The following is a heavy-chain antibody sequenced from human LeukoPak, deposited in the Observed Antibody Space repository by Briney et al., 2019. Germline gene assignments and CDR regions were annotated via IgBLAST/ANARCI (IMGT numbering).Heavy chain of an antibody. D-gene: IGHD4-17*01. V-gene: IGHV1-8*03. CDR1: GYTFTSYD. CDR2: MNPDSGNT. CDR3: AGVSTTVTTFWGSNYYYMDV. Sequence: ASVKVSCKASGYTFTSYDINWVRQATGQGLEWMGWMNPDSGNTGYAQKFQGRVTITRNTSISTAYMELSSLRSEDTAVYYCAGVSTTVTTFWGSNYYYMDVWGKGTTVTVSS. J-gene: IGHJ6*03.